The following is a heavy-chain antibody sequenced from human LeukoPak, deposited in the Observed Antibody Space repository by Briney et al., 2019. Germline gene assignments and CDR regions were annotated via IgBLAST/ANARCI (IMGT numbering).Heavy chain of an antibody. J-gene: IGHJ5*02. Sequence: GESLKISCKGSGYSFTSYWIGWVRQMPGKGLEWMGIIYPGDSDTRYSPSFQGQVTISADKSISTAYLQWSSLKASDTAMYYCARQYRYCSSTSCYTNNWFDPWGQGTLVTVSS. CDR3: ARQYRYCSSTSCYTNNWFDP. D-gene: IGHD2-2*02. V-gene: IGHV5-51*01. CDR1: GYSFTSYW. CDR2: IYPGDSDT.